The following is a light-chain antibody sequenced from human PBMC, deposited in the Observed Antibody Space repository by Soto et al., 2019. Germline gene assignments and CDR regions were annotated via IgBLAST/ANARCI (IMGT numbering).Light chain of an antibody. Sequence: QSVQTQPASVSGSPGQSITISCTGTSSDVGSYNFVSWYQQHPGKAPKLMIYEVSKRPSGVSNGFSGSKSGNTASLTISGLQAEDEADYYCCSYAGSYTYVFGTGTKVTVL. CDR3: CSYAGSYTYV. V-gene: IGLV2-23*02. J-gene: IGLJ1*01. CDR2: EVS. CDR1: SSDVGSYNF.